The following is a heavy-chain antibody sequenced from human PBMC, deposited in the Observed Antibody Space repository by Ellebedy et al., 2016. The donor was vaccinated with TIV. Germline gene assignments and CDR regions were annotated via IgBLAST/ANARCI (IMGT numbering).Heavy chain of an antibody. Sequence: GESLKISCAASGFTFSTAAVNWVRQAPGKGLEWVSIISYDGRTTYYADSVKGRFTISRDNSKNTLYLQMDSLRAEDTAVYFCARVPGGNYITYFDYWGQGTLVTVSS. CDR2: ISYDGRTT. D-gene: IGHD4/OR15-4a*01. CDR1: GFTFSTAA. J-gene: IGHJ4*02. CDR3: ARVPGGNYITYFDY. V-gene: IGHV3-30*04.